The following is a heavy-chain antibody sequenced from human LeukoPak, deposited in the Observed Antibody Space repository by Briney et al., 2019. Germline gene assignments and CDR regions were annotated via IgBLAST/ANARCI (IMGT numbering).Heavy chain of an antibody. CDR3: ASEIVAAGTDY. V-gene: IGHV4-39*01. Sequence: PSETLSLTCSVSGGSISSTSYYWAWIRQPPGKGLEWIGSIYYSGNTYYNPSLKGRVIISVDTSKNQFSLTLSSVTAADRAAYYCASEIVAAGTDYWGQGTLVTVSS. CDR2: IYYSGNT. D-gene: IGHD6-13*01. CDR1: GGSISSTSYY. J-gene: IGHJ4*02.